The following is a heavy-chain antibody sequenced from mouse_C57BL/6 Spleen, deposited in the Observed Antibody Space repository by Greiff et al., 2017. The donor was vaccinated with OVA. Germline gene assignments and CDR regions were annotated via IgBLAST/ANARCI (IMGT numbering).Heavy chain of an antibody. D-gene: IGHD2-2*01. CDR1: GFTFSSYA. V-gene: IGHV5-4*01. CDR3: AREGIYYGYDRAMDY. J-gene: IGHJ4*01. Sequence: EVKLMESGGGLVKPGGSLKLSCAASGFTFSSYAMSWVRQTPEKRLEWVATISDGGSYTYYPDNVKGRFTISRDNAKNNLYLQMSHLKSEDTAMYYCAREGIYYGYDRAMDYWGQGTSVTVSS. CDR2: ISDGGSYT.